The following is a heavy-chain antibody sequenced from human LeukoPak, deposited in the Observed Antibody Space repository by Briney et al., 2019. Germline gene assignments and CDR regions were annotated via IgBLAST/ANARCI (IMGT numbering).Heavy chain of an antibody. Sequence: SVKVSCKASGGTFSSYAISWVRQAPGQGLEWMGGIIPIFGTANYAQKFQGRVTITADESTSTAYMELSSLRSEDTAVYYCARDENYYCSSTSCYPGGETLGYYGMDVWGQGTTVTVSS. V-gene: IGHV1-69*13. J-gene: IGHJ6*02. D-gene: IGHD2-2*01. CDR3: ARDENYYCSSTSCYPGGETLGYYGMDV. CDR2: IIPIFGTA. CDR1: GGTFSSYA.